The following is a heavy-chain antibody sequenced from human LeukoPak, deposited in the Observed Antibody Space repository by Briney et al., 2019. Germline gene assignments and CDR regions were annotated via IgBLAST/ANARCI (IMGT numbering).Heavy chain of an antibody. CDR2: ISSSGSYI. J-gene: IGHJ4*02. Sequence: GGSLRLSCAASGFTFSRFSMNWVRQAPGKGLEWVSSISSSGSYIFYADSLKGRFTISRDNAKNSLYLQMNSLRAEDTAVYYCSIPFDYWGQGTLVTVSS. D-gene: IGHD2-21*01. V-gene: IGHV3-21*01. CDR3: SIPFDY. CDR1: GFTFSRFS.